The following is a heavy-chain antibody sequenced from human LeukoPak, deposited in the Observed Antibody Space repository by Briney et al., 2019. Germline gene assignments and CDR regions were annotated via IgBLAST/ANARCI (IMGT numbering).Heavy chain of an antibody. CDR3: ARDRVGDYGDGDY. Sequence: GGSLRLSCAASGFTFSSYGMHWVRQAPVKGLEWVAVIWYDGSNKYYADSVKGRFTISRDNSKNTLYLQMNSLRAEDTAVYYCARDRVGDYGDGDYWGQGTLVTVSS. CDR1: GFTFSSYG. CDR2: IWYDGSNK. V-gene: IGHV3-33*01. D-gene: IGHD4-17*01. J-gene: IGHJ4*02.